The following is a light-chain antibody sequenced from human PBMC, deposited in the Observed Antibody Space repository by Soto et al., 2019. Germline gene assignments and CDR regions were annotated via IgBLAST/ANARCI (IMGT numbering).Light chain of an antibody. Sequence: SYELTQPPSVSVAPGQTASITCSGEKLGDKYACWYQQKPGQSPVLVIYQNSKRPSGSPERFSGSNSGNTATLTISGTQAMDEADCYCQAWDSSTGVFGTGTKVTVL. CDR3: QAWDSSTGV. J-gene: IGLJ1*01. CDR1: KLGDKY. CDR2: QNS. V-gene: IGLV3-1*01.